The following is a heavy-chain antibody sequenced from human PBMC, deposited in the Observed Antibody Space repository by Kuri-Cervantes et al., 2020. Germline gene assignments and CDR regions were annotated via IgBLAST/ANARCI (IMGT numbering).Heavy chain of an antibody. Sequence: ASVKVSCKASGYTFTSSGITWVRQAPGQGLEWMAWINSYNGNTNYAQKVQGRVTMTTDTSTNTVYMELRSLRAEDTAVYYCARERTGIAVAHNWFDPWGQGTLVTVSS. CDR1: GYTFTSSG. J-gene: IGHJ5*02. V-gene: IGHV1-18*01. CDR2: INSYNGNT. CDR3: ARERTGIAVAHNWFDP. D-gene: IGHD6-19*01.